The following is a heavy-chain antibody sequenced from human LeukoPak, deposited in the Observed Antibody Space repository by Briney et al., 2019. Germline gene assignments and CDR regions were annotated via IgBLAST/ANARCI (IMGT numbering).Heavy chain of an antibody. J-gene: IGHJ5*01. V-gene: IGHV3-30*02. CDR2: IHTDQTIQ. Sequence: GGSLRLSCAASGFTFSGFCMHWVRQAPGKGLEWVAYIHTDQTIQYYADSVKGRFTISRDNSKNTLYLQMKTLRSEDTAVYYCGYYNSGSYSTPDSWGQGTQVTVSS. D-gene: IGHD3-10*01. CDR3: GYYNSGSYSTPDS. CDR1: GFTFSGFC.